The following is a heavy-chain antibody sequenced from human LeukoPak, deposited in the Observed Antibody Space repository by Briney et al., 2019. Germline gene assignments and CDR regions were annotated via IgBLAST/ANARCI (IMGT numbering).Heavy chain of an antibody. Sequence: GGSLRLSCAASGFTVSSNYMSWVRQAPGKGLEWVSVIYSGGSTYYADSVKGRFTISRDNSKNTLYLQMNSLRVEDAAVYYCATCYGGSCAFDYWGQGTLVTVSS. J-gene: IGHJ4*02. CDR1: GFTVSSNY. V-gene: IGHV3-53*01. CDR3: ATCYGGSCAFDY. D-gene: IGHD2-15*01. CDR2: IYSGGST.